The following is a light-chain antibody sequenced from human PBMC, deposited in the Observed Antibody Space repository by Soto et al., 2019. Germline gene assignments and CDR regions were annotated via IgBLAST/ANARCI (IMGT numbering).Light chain of an antibody. CDR1: QSLSNW. CDR2: KAS. CDR3: QHYSYDPLT. J-gene: IGKJ4*01. V-gene: IGKV1-5*03. Sequence: DIQMTQSPSTLSASVGDRVTITCRASQSLSNWLAWYQQKPGKAPKLLISKASNLESGVPSRFSGSGSGTEFALTINTLQPDDFATYYCQHYSYDPLTFGGGTKVDIK.